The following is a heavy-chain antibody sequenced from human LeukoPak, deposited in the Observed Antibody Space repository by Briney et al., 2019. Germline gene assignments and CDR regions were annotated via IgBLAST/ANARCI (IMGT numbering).Heavy chain of an antibody. Sequence: ASVKVSCKASGYTFTSYYMHWVRQAPGQGLEWMGIINPSGGSTSYAQKFQGRCNMTSDTSTNKAYIELRSLRSEDNAVYYCARDLGYSSGWYYFDYWGQGTLVTVSS. V-gene: IGHV1-46*01. D-gene: IGHD6-19*01. J-gene: IGHJ4*02. CDR1: GYTFTSYY. CDR2: INPSGGST. CDR3: ARDLGYSSGWYYFDY.